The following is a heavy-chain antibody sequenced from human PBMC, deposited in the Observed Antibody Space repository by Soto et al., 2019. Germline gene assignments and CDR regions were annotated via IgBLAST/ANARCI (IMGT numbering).Heavy chain of an antibody. CDR3: TRQYLGCFDP. V-gene: IGHV4-39*01. D-gene: IGHD2-2*01. CDR2: IYFNGNT. CDR1: GGSVSDTSYY. Sequence: QVQLQESGPGLVKPSETLSLTCNISGGSVSDTSYYWGWIRQSPVKGLEWIANIYFNGNTYYNPSLQXPVXIXRDTSKNQFSLKLTSVTAADTAVYYCTRQYLGCFDPWGQGSLVTVSS. J-gene: IGHJ5*02.